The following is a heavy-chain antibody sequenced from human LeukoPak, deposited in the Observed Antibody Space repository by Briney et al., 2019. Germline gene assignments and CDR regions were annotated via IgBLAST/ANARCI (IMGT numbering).Heavy chain of an antibody. J-gene: IGHJ4*02. D-gene: IGHD4-17*01. CDR1: GFTVSSNY. V-gene: IGHV3-66*01. CDR2: IYIGGST. CDR3: ARSHNDLYGDYEFGY. Sequence: GGSLRLSCAASGFTVSSNYMSWVRQAPGKGLEWVSVIYIGGSTYYSDSVKGRFTISRDNSKNTLYLQMNSLRAEDTAVYYCARSHNDLYGDYEFGYWGQGTLVTVSS.